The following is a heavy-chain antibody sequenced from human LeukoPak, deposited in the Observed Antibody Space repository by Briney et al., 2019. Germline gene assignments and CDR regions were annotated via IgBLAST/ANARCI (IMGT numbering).Heavy chain of an antibody. CDR1: GYTFTGYY. CDR2: INPNSGGT. V-gene: IGHV1-2*02. CDR3: ARTTGRYTRNEPIDY. Sequence: ASVKVSCKASGYTFTGYYMHWVRQAPGQGLEWMVWINPNSGGTNYAQKFQGRVTMTRDTSISTAYMELSRLRSDDTAVYYCARTTGRYTRNEPIDYWGQGTLVTVSS. D-gene: IGHD1-14*01. J-gene: IGHJ4*02.